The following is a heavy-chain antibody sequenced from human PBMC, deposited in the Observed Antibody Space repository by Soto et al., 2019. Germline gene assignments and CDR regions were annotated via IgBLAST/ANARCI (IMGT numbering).Heavy chain of an antibody. Sequence: QVQLVQSGAEVKNPGASVKVSCKTFGYTFTSYGIGWARQAPGQGLEWMGWINTYNGNTNYAQNLQGRVTLTTDTSTSTDYMELRSLRSNDTAIYYCAMVDVYVTPSPQDVWGQGTTVTVSS. D-gene: IGHD3-16*01. CDR2: INTYNGNT. CDR3: AMVDVYVTPSPQDV. V-gene: IGHV1-18*01. CDR1: GYTFTSYG. J-gene: IGHJ6*02.